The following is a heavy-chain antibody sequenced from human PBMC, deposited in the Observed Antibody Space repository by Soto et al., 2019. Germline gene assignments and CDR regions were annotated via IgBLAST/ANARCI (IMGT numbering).Heavy chain of an antibody. CDR3: ARRYCSSASCPRNYYGMDV. CDR1: GYNFASYW. J-gene: IGHJ6*02. V-gene: IGHV5-10-1*01. CDR2: IDPIDSYT. D-gene: IGHD2-2*01. Sequence: GESLKISCQGSGYNFASYWISWVRQMPVKGLEWMGRIDPIDSYTNYSPSFQGHVTISADKSISTAYLQWSSLKASDTAMYYCARRYCSSASCPRNYYGMDVWGQGTTVTVS.